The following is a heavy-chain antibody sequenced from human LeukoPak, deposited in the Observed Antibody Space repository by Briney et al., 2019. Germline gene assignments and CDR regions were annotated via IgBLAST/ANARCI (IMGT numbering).Heavy chain of an antibody. V-gene: IGHV4-39*07. J-gene: IGHJ6*03. CDR3: ARVKDPGGYYYYYYMDI. CDR1: SCSIRSSSFY. CDR2: IHYSGTT. Sequence: PSETLSLTCTVSSCSIRSSSFYWGWIRQAPGKGLEWFGLIHYSGTTYYNPSLDSRVTISVDTSKNQFSLKVSSVTAADTAVYYCARVKDPGGYYYYYYMDIWGKGNTVTVSS. D-gene: IGHD3-16*01.